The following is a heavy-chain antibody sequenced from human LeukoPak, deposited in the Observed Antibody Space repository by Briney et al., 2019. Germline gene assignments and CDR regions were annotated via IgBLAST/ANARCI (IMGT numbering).Heavy chain of an antibody. CDR2: IYYSGST. Sequence: SETLSLTCTVSGGSISSYYWSWIRQPPGKGLEWIGYIYYSGSTNYNPSLKSRVTISVDTSKNQFSLKLSSVTAADTAVYYCARDDKMTTSAFDIWGQGTMVTVSS. CDR1: GGSISSYY. V-gene: IGHV4-59*12. CDR3: ARDDKMTTSAFDI. J-gene: IGHJ3*02. D-gene: IGHD4-17*01.